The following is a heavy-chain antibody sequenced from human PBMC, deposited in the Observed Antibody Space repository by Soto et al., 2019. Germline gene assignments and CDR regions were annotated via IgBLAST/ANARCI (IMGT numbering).Heavy chain of an antibody. J-gene: IGHJ4*02. CDR2: IYYTGTT. Sequence: QVQLQESGPGLVKPSQTLSLTCTVSGGSISSGGYYWNWIRQHPGKGLEWIAYIYYTGTTYYNPSRKGRVTISIDRSNNQFSLMLSSVTAADTAVYYCARDLRLDSWGPGTLVTVSS. CDR1: GGSISSGGYY. CDR3: ARDLRLDS. D-gene: IGHD2-21*02. V-gene: IGHV4-31*03.